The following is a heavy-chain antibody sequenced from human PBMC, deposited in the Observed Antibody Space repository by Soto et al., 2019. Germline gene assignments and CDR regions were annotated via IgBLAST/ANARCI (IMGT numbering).Heavy chain of an antibody. D-gene: IGHD1-1*01. CDR1: GGSFSGYY. Sequence: SETLSLTCAVYGGSFSGYYWSWIRQPPAMGLEWIGEINYSGSTNSSPSLKIRLTISVDTCKLQCTLKLTSVTTADTAVYYCTGGRNTPAVQLERQRYFNEWGQGTVVTGSS. CDR3: TGGRNTPAVQLERQRYFNE. J-gene: IGHJ4*02. CDR2: INYSGST. V-gene: IGHV4-34*01.